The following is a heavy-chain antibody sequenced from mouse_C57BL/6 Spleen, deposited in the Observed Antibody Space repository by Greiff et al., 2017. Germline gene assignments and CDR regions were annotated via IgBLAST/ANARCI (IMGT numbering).Heavy chain of an antibody. J-gene: IGHJ3*01. Sequence: VQLQQSGPVLVKPGASVKMSCKASGYTFTDYYMNWVKQSHGKSLEWIGVINPYNGGTSYNQEFKGKATLTVDKSSSTAYMELNSLTSEDSAVYYCARGNDYGAYWGQGTLVTVSA. CDR2: INPYNGGT. D-gene: IGHD2-4*01. V-gene: IGHV1-19*01. CDR1: GYTFTDYY. CDR3: ARGNDYGAY.